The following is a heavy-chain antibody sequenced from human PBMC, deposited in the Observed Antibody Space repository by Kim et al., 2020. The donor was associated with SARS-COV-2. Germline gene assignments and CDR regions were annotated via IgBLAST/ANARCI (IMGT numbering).Heavy chain of an antibody. CDR1: GFTFSSYA. CDR2: ISGSGGST. V-gene: IGHV3-23*01. CDR3: AKDLSVGLAATDYYYGMDV. Sequence: GGSLRLSCAASGFTFSSYAMSWVRQAPGKGLEWVSAISGSGGSTYYADSVKGRFTISRDNSKNTLYLQMNSLRAEDTAVYYCAKDLSVGLAATDYYYGMDVWGQGTTVTVSS. D-gene: IGHD2-15*01. J-gene: IGHJ6*02.